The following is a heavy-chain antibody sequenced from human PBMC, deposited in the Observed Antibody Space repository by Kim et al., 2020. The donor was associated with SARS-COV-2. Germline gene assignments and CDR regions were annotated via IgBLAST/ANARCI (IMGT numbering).Heavy chain of an antibody. D-gene: IGHD4-17*01. CDR3: ARGYGDYELHAENYFDY. J-gene: IGHJ4*02. CDR1: GGSISSGGYY. Sequence: SETLSLTCNVSGGSISSGGYYWSWIRQHPGKGLEWIGYIYYSGSTYYNPSLKSRVTISVDTSKNQFSLKLSSVTAADTAVYYCARGYGDYELHAENYFDYWGQGTLVTVSS. CDR2: IYYSGST. V-gene: IGHV4-31*03.